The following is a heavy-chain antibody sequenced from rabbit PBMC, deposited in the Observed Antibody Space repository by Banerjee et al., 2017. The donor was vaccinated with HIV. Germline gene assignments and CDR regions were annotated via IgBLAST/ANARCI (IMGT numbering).Heavy chain of an antibody. J-gene: IGHJ6*01. Sequence: SLTLTCTASGFSFSNKYVMCWVRQAPGKGLEWIACINTSSGNIVYATWAKGRFTISKTSWTTVTLQMTSLTAADTATYFCARGDSGYGYATDLWGPGPSSPS. CDR3: ARGDSGYGYATDL. CDR1: GFSFSNKYV. V-gene: IGHV1S40*01. D-gene: IGHD6-1*01. CDR2: INTSSGNI.